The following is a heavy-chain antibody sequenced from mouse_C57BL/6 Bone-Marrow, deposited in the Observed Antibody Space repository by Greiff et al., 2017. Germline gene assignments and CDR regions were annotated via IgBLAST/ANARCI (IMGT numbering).Heavy chain of an antibody. CDR2: IHPSASDT. CDR3: AMGGDHYWYFDV. Sequence: VQLQQPGAELVKPGDSVKVSCKASGYTFTSYWMHWVKQRPGQGLEWIRRIHPSASDTNYNQKVKGKATLTVDKSSSTAYMQLSSLTSEDSAVYYCAMGGDHYWYFDVWGTGTTVTVSS. CDR1: GYTFTSYW. V-gene: IGHV1-74*01. J-gene: IGHJ1*03.